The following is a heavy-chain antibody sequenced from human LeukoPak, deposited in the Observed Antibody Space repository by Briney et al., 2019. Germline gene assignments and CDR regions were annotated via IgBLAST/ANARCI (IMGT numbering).Heavy chain of an antibody. D-gene: IGHD2-2*01. CDR2: TIQDGSAQ. Sequence: GGSLRLSCAASGFTFSSSWMSWVRQAPGKGLEWVANTIQDGSAQYYVDSVKGRFTISRDNADNSLYLQMNSLRAEDTAVYYCAIDLFSCSSTNCYVYWGQGTLVTVSS. J-gene: IGHJ4*02. CDR1: GFTFSSSW. V-gene: IGHV3-7*01. CDR3: AIDLFSCSSTNCYVY.